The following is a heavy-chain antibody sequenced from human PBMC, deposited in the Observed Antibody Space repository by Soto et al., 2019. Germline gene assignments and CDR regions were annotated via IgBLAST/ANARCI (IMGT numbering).Heavy chain of an antibody. Sequence: GGSLRLSCAASGFTFSSYAMSWVRQAPGKGLEWVSAISGSGGSTYYADSVKGRFTISRDNAKNTLYLQMNSLRVEDTAVYYCARLPVDTITSLDYWGQGTLVTVSS. CDR3: ARLPVDTITSLDY. V-gene: IGHV3-23*01. CDR2: ISGSGGST. CDR1: GFTFSSYA. J-gene: IGHJ4*02. D-gene: IGHD3-3*01.